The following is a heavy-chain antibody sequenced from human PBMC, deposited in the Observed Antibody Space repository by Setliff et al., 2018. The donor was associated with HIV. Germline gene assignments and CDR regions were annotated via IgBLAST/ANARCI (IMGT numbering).Heavy chain of an antibody. CDR3: ARTEAYNNYEDY. CDR2: ISGNNRIT. V-gene: IGHV1-18*01. J-gene: IGHJ4*02. CDR1: GYKFNIFG. Sequence: ASVKVSCKTSGYKFNIFGVSWVRQAPGQGLEWMGWISGNNRITYYAQSFQSRVTLTTDTSTSTSNMELRSLRSDDTAVYYCARTEAYNNYEDYRGQGTQVTVSS. D-gene: IGHD3-10*01.